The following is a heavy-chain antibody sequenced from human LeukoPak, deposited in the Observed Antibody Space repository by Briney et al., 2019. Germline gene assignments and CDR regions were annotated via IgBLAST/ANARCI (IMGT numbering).Heavy chain of an antibody. V-gene: IGHV4-59*01. CDR1: GGSITTYH. J-gene: IGHJ4*02. Sequence: SETLSLTCTVSGGSITTYHWNWIRQPPGKGLEWIGYAYYRGGTKYNPSLKSRVSLSVDTSKNQVSLKLSSVTAADTDVYFCARSYGSYVLDYWGQGSLVIVSS. D-gene: IGHD6-6*01. CDR2: AYYRGGT. CDR3: ARSYGSYVLDY.